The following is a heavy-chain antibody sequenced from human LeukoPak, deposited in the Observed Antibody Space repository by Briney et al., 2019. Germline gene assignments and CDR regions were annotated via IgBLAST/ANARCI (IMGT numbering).Heavy chain of an antibody. J-gene: IGHJ4*02. CDR1: GFTSSSYA. D-gene: IGHD3-9*01. CDR3: AKLPEPIYDILTGYFFDY. CDR2: ISGSGGST. Sequence: GGSLRLSCAASGFTSSSYAMSWVRQAPGKGLEWVSAISGSGGSTYYADSVKGRFTISRDNSKNTLYLQMNSLRAEDTAVYYCAKLPEPIYDILTGYFFDYWGQGTLVTVSS. V-gene: IGHV3-23*01.